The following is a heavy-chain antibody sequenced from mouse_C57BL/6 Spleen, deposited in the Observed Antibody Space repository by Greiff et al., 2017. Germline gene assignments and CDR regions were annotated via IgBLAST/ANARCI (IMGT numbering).Heavy chain of an antibody. D-gene: IGHD2-5*01. Sequence: QVQLQQSGAELVRPGSSVKLSCKASGYTFTSYWMHWVKQRPIQGLEWIGNIDPSDSETHYNQKFKDKATLTVDKSSSTAYMPLSSLTSEDSAFYYCARHYSNYVYYAMDYWGQGTSVTVSS. CDR1: GYTFTSYW. J-gene: IGHJ4*01. CDR2: IDPSDSET. CDR3: ARHYSNYVYYAMDY. V-gene: IGHV1-52*01.